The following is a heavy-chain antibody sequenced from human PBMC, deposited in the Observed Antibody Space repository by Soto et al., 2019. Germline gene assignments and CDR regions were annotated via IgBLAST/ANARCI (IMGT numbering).Heavy chain of an antibody. CDR1: GFSLTTSGVG. D-gene: IGHD3-3*01. V-gene: IGHV2-5*02. CDR3: AHRVLRTVFGLVTTTAIYFDF. Sequence: QITLNESGPTVVRPTETLTLTCRFSGFSLTTSGVGVGWIRQSPGKAPEWLALIYWDDDKRYSASLKSRLTITKDTSKNQVVLTVSDLDPTDTATYYCAHRVLRTVFGLVTTTAIYFDFWVQGTPVAVS. CDR2: IYWDDDK. J-gene: IGHJ4*02.